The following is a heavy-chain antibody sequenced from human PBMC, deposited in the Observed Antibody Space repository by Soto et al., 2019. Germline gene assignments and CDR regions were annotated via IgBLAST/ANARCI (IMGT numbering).Heavy chain of an antibody. D-gene: IGHD3-22*01. CDR1: GYNFAAYW. J-gene: IGHJ4*02. Sequence: PGESLKISCKGSGYNFAAYWIAWVRQMPGKGLEWMGIIYPGDSDTRYSPSFQGQVNISADKSISTAYLQWSSLKASDTAMYYCARHPYYYDSSGYYVDYWGQGTLVTVSS. CDR3: ARHPYYYDSSGYYVDY. V-gene: IGHV5-51*01. CDR2: IYPGDSDT.